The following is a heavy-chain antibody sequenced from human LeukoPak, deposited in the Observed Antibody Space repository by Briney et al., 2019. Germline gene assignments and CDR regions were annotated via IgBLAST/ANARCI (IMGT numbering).Heavy chain of an antibody. J-gene: IGHJ4*02. Sequence: PGGSLRLSCAASEFTFSDYYMSWVRQAPGKGLEWVSYISSSGSSIYYADSVKGRFTISRDNSKNTLYLQMNSLRTEDTAVYYCAKVGDNWDFDYWGQGTLVSVSS. D-gene: IGHD3-16*01. CDR2: ISSSGSSI. V-gene: IGHV3-11*04. CDR1: EFTFSDYY. CDR3: AKVGDNWDFDY.